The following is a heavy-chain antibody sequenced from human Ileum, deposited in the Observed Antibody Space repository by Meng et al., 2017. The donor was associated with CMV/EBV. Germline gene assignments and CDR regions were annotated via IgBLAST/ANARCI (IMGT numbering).Heavy chain of an antibody. CDR3: ARESELLRFDH. CDR2: TAYRSKWDY. Sequence: QLQPQQSRTELVKPPQTLSLPCDISGDSVSTNKVAWNWIRQSPLRGLEWLGRTAYRSKWDYEYSVSVESRITISPDTSKNQFSLHLRSVTPEDTAIYYCARESELLRFDHWGQGTLVTVSS. J-gene: IGHJ4*02. D-gene: IGHD6-6*01. CDR1: GDSVSTNKVA. V-gene: IGHV6-1*01.